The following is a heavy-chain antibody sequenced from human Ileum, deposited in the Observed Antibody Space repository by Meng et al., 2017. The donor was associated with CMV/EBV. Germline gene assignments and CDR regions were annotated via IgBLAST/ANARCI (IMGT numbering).Heavy chain of an antibody. CDR3: ARDEYYYDSSAQGGAFDI. D-gene: IGHD3-22*01. CDR2: IYHSGST. CDR1: GGSISSSNW. J-gene: IGHJ3*02. Sequence: SLRLSCAVSGGSISSSNWWSWVRQPPGKGLEWIGEIYHSGSTNYNPSLKSRVTISVDKSKNQFSLKLSSVTAADTAVYYCARDEYYYDSSAQGGAFDIWGQGTMVTVSS. V-gene: IGHV4-4*02.